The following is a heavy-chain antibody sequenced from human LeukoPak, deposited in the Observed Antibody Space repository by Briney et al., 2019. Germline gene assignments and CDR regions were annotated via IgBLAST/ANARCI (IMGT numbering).Heavy chain of an antibody. CDR3: AKDQIILLWFGGYDAFDI. Sequence: PGGTLRLSCAASGFTFSTYAMSWVRQAPGKGLDWVSTIRSSGDNTYYADSVKGRFTISRDNSKNTLYLQMNSLRAEDTAVYYCAKDQIILLWFGGYDAFDIWGQGTMVTVSS. D-gene: IGHD3-10*01. CDR2: IRSSGDNT. V-gene: IGHV3-23*01. CDR1: GFTFSTYA. J-gene: IGHJ3*02.